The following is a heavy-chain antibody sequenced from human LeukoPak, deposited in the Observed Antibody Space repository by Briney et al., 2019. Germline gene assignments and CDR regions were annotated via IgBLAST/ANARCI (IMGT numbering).Heavy chain of an antibody. Sequence: SETLSLTCTVSGYSISSGYYWGWIRQPPGKGLEWIASIYHSGSTYYNPSLKSRVTISVDTSKNQFSLKLSSVTATDTAVYYCARFPGIAVAGHAHFDYWGQGTLVTVSS. D-gene: IGHD6-19*01. V-gene: IGHV4-38-2*02. CDR3: ARFPGIAVAGHAHFDY. CDR2: IYHSGST. J-gene: IGHJ4*02. CDR1: GYSISSGYY.